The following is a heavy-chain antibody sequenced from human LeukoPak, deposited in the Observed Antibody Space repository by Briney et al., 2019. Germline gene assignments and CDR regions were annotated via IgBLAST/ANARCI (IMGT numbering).Heavy chain of an antibody. Sequence: SENLSLTCTVSGYSISSGYYWGWIRQPPGKGLEWIGSIYHSGSTYYNPSLKSRVTISVDTSKNQFSLKLSSVTAADTAVYYCARSPGSGSYMFDYWGQGTLVTVSS. CDR3: ARSPGSGSYMFDY. CDR2: IYHSGST. CDR1: GYSISSGYY. D-gene: IGHD3-10*01. J-gene: IGHJ4*02. V-gene: IGHV4-38-2*02.